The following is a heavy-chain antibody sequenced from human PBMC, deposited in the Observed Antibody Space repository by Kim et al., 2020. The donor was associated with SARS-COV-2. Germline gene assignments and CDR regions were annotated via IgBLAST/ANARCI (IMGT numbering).Heavy chain of an antibody. V-gene: IGHV3-30-3*01. CDR1: GFTFSSYA. CDR3: ARAPGGNSWYFDL. Sequence: GGSLRLSCAASGFTFSSYAMHWVRQAPGKGLEWVAVISYDGSNKYYADSVKGRFTISRDNSKNTLYLQMNSLRAEDTAVYYCARAPGGNSWYFDLWGRGTLVTVSS. J-gene: IGHJ2*01. CDR2: ISYDGSNK. D-gene: IGHD4-4*01.